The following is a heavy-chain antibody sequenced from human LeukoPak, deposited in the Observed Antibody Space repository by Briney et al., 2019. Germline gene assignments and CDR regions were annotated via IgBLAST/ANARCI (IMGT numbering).Heavy chain of an antibody. J-gene: IGHJ4*02. D-gene: IGHD5-18*01. V-gene: IGHV3-53*01. Sequence: GGSLRLSCAASGFTVSSNFMSWVRQAPGKGLEWVSVIYSGDNTFYANSVKGRFTISRDNPKNTLYLQMNNLRVEDTAVYYCVRQNFHTAEEWDWGQGTLVTVSS. CDR1: GFTVSSNF. CDR3: VRQNFHTAEEWD. CDR2: IYSGDNT.